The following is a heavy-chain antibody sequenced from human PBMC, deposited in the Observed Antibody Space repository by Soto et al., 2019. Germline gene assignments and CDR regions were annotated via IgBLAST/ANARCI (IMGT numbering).Heavy chain of an antibody. V-gene: IGHV3-49*03. CDR3: TRDAKLYYDILTGPAFDI. CDR2: IRSKAYGGTT. Sequence: PGGSLRLSCTASGFTFGDYAMSWFRQAPGKGLEWVGFIRSKAYGGTTEYAASVKGRFTISRDDSKSIAYLQMNSLKTEDTAVYYCTRDAKLYYDILTGPAFDIWGQGTMVTVSS. J-gene: IGHJ3*02. CDR1: GFTFGDYA. D-gene: IGHD3-9*01.